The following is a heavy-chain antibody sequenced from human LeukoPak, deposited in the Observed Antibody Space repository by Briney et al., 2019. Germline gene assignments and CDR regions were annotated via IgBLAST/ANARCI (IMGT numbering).Heavy chain of an antibody. J-gene: IGHJ6*03. D-gene: IGHD1-26*01. V-gene: IGHV3-23*01. CDR2: ISDSGDST. Sequence: PGGSLRLSCAASGFTFSSYAMNWVRQAPGKGLQWVSSISDSGDSTYYADSVKGRFTISRDTSKNTLFLQMHSLRAEDTAVYYCVRAEVGTTLKYYYYYMDVWGKGTTVTVSS. CDR1: GFTFSSYA. CDR3: VRAEVGTTLKYYYYYMDV.